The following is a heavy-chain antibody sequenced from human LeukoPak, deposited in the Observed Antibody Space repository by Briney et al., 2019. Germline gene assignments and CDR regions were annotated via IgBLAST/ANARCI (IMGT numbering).Heavy chain of an antibody. Sequence: PGGSLRLSCAASGFTFSSYAMHWVRQAPGKGLEWVAVISYDGSNKYYADSVKGRFTISRDNSKNTLYLQMNSLRAEDTAVYCCARDGGGDIVVVPAAMPDYWGQGTLVTVSS. D-gene: IGHD2-2*01. CDR3: ARDGGGDIVVVPAAMPDY. CDR1: GFTFSSYA. J-gene: IGHJ4*02. CDR2: ISYDGSNK. V-gene: IGHV3-30*04.